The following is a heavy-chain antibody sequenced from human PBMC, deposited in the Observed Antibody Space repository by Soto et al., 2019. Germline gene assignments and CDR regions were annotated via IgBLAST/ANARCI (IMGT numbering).Heavy chain of an antibody. CDR1: DGSICRFS. D-gene: IGHD3-22*01. Sequence: SQPISHARSVGDGSICRFSRSQFRQPPGKGLEWIGYIYYSGSTTYNPSLKSRVTISVDTSKNQFSLKLSSVTAADTAVYYCARLPNYDSSGSWGQGTLVTVSS. J-gene: IGHJ5*02. V-gene: IGHV4-59*01. CDR2: IYYSGST. CDR3: ARLPNYDSSGS.